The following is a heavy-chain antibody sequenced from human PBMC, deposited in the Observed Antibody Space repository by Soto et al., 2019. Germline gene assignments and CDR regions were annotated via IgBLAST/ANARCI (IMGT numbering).Heavy chain of an antibody. V-gene: IGHV3-23*01. Sequence: PGGSLRLSCVASGFTFSSYAMSWVRQAPGKGLEWVAGISGSGGSTYYADSVKGRFTISRDNSKKTLDLQMNSLRAEDTAVYYCAKFGGDGWVQLAEVGYRAQRTLDTGSS. J-gene: IGHJ4*02. D-gene: IGHD3-16*01. CDR3: AKFGGDGWVQLAEVGY. CDR1: GFTFSSYA. CDR2: ISGSGGST.